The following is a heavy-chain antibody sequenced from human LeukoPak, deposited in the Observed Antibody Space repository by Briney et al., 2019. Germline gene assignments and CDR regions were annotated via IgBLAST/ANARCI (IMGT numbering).Heavy chain of an antibody. CDR2: ISGNGASI. CDR1: GLSFSSYG. V-gene: IGHV3-23*01. J-gene: IGHJ4*02. D-gene: IGHD3-22*01. Sequence: GGSLRLSCAASGLSFSSYGMSWVRQALGQGLEWVSSISGNGASIYYADSVKGRFTISRDNSKNTLHLQMNSLRAEDTAVYFCAKGSYYYDSTGYSPAPGDWGQGTLVTVSS. CDR3: AKGSYYYDSTGYSPAPGD.